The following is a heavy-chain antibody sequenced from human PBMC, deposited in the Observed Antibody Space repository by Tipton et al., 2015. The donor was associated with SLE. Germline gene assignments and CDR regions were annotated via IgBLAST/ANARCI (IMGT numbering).Heavy chain of an antibody. CDR1: GGSISSYY. CDR2: LSYGGST. Sequence: TLSLTCTVSGGSISSYYWSWIRQPPGKGLEWIGYLSYGGSTNYNPSLKSRVTISVDTSKNQVSLKLSSVTAADTAVYYCTRKARPYYYYYYMDVWGKGTTVTVSS. V-gene: IGHV4-59*08. J-gene: IGHJ6*03. CDR3: TRKARPYYYYYYMDV.